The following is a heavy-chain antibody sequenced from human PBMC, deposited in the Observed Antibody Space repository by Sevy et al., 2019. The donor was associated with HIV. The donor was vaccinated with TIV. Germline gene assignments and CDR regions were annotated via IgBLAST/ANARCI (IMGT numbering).Heavy chain of an antibody. CDR1: GFTFSDYG. D-gene: IGHD3-10*01. V-gene: IGHV3-33*01. J-gene: IGHJ4*02. CDR2: IWYDGSNK. Sequence: GGSLRLSCAASGFTFSDYGIHWVRQAPGRGLEWVAVIWYDGSNKYYAESVKGRFTISRDNSKNTLYLQMDSLRAEDTAVYYWARDKLLPVMVSMVRGALSFYFDYWGQGTLVTVSS. CDR3: ARDKLLPVMVSMVRGALSFYFDY.